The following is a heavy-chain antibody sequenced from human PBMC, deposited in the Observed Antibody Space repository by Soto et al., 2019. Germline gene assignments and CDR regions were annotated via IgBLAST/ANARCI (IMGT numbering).Heavy chain of an antibody. CDR3: AQLIYCSNIRTCSQTEMEYFQH. CDR2: IYWDDDK. J-gene: IGHJ1*01. V-gene: IGHV2-5*05. Sequence: SGPTLVQPTQTLTLTCTFSGFSLSTRGVGVGWIRQPPGKALEWLALIYWDDDKRYGPSLKSRLTITKDTSKNQVVLTMTNMDPVDTATYYCAQLIYCSNIRTCSQTEMEYFQHWGQGTLVTVSS. CDR1: GFSLSTRGVG. D-gene: IGHD2-2*01.